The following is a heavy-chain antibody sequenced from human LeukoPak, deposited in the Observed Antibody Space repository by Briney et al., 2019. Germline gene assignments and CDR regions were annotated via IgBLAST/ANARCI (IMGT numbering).Heavy chain of an antibody. CDR3: AKNIVGATTRYFDY. CDR2: ISGSGGST. CDR1: GFTFSSYA. D-gene: IGHD1-26*01. V-gene: IGHV3-23*01. J-gene: IGHJ4*02. Sequence: GGSLRLSCAASGFTFSSYAMSWVRQAPGKGLEWVSAISGSGGSTYYADSVKGRFTISRDNSKNTLYLQMNSLSAEDTAVYYCAKNIVGATTRYFDYWGQGTLVTVSS.